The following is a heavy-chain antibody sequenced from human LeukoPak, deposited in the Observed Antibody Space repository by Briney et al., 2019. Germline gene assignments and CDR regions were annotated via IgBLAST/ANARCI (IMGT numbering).Heavy chain of an antibody. CDR2: INHSGST. J-gene: IGHJ3*02. CDR1: GGSFSGYY. V-gene: IGHV4-34*01. D-gene: IGHD1-1*01. Sequence: PSETLSLTCAVYGGSFSGYYWSWIRQPPGKGLEWIGEINHSGSTNYNPSLKSRVTISVDTPKNQFSLKLSSVTAADTAVYYCARGGPELEPPDAFDIWGQGTMVTVSS. CDR3: ARGGPELEPPDAFDI.